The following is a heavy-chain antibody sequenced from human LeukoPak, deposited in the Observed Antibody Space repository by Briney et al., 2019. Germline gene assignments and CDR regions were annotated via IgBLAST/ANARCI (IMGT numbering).Heavy chain of an antibody. CDR2: INHSGST. Sequence: PSETLSLTCAVYGGSFSGYYWSWIRQPPGKGLEWIGEINHSGSTNYNPSLKSRVTISVDTSKNQFSLKLSSVTAADTAVYYCARLGSYPDYWGQGTLVTVSS. CDR1: GGSFSGYY. D-gene: IGHD1-26*01. J-gene: IGHJ4*02. CDR3: ARLGSYPDY. V-gene: IGHV4-34*01.